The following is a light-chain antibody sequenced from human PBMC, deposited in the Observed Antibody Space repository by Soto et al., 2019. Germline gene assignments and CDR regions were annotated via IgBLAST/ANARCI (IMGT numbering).Light chain of an antibody. V-gene: IGKV1-33*01. CDR1: QSISSY. Sequence: DIQMTQSPSSLSASVGDRVTITFRASQSISSYLHWYQQKPGRAPKLLIYDASNLETGVPSRFSGSGSGTDFTLTISSLQPEDIATYYCQQYDNVPLTFGGGTKVDIK. CDR3: QQYDNVPLT. CDR2: DAS. J-gene: IGKJ4*01.